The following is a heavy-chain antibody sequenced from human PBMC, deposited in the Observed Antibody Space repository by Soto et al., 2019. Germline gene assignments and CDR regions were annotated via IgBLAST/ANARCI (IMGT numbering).Heavy chain of an antibody. V-gene: IGHV1-24*01. J-gene: IGHJ6*03. CDR3: ATVVPAAMLPPNRYYYYMDV. CDR2: FDPEDGET. D-gene: IGHD2-2*01. Sequence: ASVKVSCKVSGYTLTELSMHWVRQAPGKGLEWMGGFDPEDGETIYAQKFQGRVTMTEDTSTDTAYMELSSLRSEDTAVYYCATVVPAAMLPPNRYYYYMDVWGKGTTVTVSS. CDR1: GYTLTELS.